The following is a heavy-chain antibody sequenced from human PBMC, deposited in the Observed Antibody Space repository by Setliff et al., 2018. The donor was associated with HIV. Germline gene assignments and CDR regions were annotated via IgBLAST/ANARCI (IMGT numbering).Heavy chain of an antibody. Sequence: ETLSLTCAVYGGSLSGYYWSWIRQPPGKGLEWIGEINHSGRTIQSPSLGSRVTISVDTSKNQFSLKLSSVTAADTAVYYCSREDYYYYGMDVWGQGTTVTVSS. CDR1: GGSLSGYY. J-gene: IGHJ6*02. CDR2: INHSGRT. CDR3: SREDYYYYGMDV. V-gene: IGHV4-34*01.